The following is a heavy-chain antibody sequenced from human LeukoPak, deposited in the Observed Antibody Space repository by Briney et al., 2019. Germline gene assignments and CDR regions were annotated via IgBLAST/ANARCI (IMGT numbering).Heavy chain of an antibody. Sequence: SGGSLRLSCAASGFTFSSYAMSWVRQAPGKGLEWVSAISGSGGSTYYADSVKGRFTISRDNSKNTLYLQMNSLRAEDTAVYYCAKGNDFWSGYHYYYYMDVWGKGTTVTVSS. CDR2: ISGSGGST. D-gene: IGHD3-3*01. V-gene: IGHV3-23*01. J-gene: IGHJ6*03. CDR1: GFTFSSYA. CDR3: AKGNDFWSGYHYYYYMDV.